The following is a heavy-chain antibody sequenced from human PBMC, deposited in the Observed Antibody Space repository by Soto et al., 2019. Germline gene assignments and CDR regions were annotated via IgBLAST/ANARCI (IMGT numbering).Heavy chain of an antibody. J-gene: IGHJ4*02. CDR3: ARFAAGWRHYFDY. CDR2: IYYSGST. D-gene: IGHD6-13*01. CDR1: GGSISSGGYY. V-gene: IGHV4-31*03. Sequence: SDTLSLSCTVSGGSISSGGYYGRWIRQHPGKGLEWIGYIYYSGSTYYNPSLKSRVTISVDTSKNQFSLKLSSVTAADTAVYYCARFAAGWRHYFDYWGQGTLLTVLL.